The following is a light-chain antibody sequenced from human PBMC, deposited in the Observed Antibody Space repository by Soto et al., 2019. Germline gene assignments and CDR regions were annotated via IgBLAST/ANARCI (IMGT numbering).Light chain of an antibody. CDR2: VAS. CDR3: QQTNSFPLT. J-gene: IGKJ4*02. Sequence: DIQMTQSPSSVSASVGDTVAITCRASQGVSSRLAWYQQKPGTAPKVLISVASSLQSGVPSRFSGSGSGTDCTLTISSLQPEDFATYYCQQTNSFPLTFGGGTKVEIK. CDR1: QGVSSR. V-gene: IGKV1-12*01.